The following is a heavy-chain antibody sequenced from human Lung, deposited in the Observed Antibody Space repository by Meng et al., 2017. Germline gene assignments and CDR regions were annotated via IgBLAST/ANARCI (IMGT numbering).Heavy chain of an antibody. Sequence: VQAVAYGGVLVPPGGSLGLSFAGCGFTFGSYGMSWVRQAPGKGLEWVAAISGSGGSTYYADSVKGRFTIYRDNSKNTLYLQMNSLRAEDTAVYYCAKDPTKLEPPLWGQGTLVTVSS. CDR3: AKDPTKLEPPL. J-gene: IGHJ4*02. CDR1: GFTFGSYG. V-gene: IGHV3-23*04. CDR2: ISGSGGST. D-gene: IGHD1-14*01.